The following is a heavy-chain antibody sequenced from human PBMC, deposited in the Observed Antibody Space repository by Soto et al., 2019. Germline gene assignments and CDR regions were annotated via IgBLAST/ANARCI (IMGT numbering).Heavy chain of an antibody. CDR2: INPNNGGT. V-gene: IGHV1-2*02. Sequence: ASVKVSCKASGYTFIDTFIHWVRQAPGQRPEWMGWINPNNGGTHYPRKFQGRVTLTRDTSITTAYMELVGLESDDSAFYFCAEAIPFTVLGMDYWGQGTLVTVSS. CDR3: AEAIPFTVLGMDY. CDR1: GYTFIDTF. J-gene: IGHJ4*02. D-gene: IGHD2-2*02.